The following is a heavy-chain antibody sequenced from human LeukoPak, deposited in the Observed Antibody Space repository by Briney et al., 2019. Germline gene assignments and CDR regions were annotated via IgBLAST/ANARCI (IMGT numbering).Heavy chain of an antibody. J-gene: IGHJ3*02. Sequence: ASVKVSSKASGYTFTNYHLHWVRQAPGQGLEWMGIINPSGGSTSYAQKFQDRVTMTRDTSTSTVYMELNSLRSEDTAVYYCARATWYGGNPSGAFDIWGQGTMVTVSS. D-gene: IGHD4/OR15-4a*01. CDR1: GYTFTNYH. CDR2: INPSGGST. CDR3: ARATWYGGNPSGAFDI. V-gene: IGHV1-46*01.